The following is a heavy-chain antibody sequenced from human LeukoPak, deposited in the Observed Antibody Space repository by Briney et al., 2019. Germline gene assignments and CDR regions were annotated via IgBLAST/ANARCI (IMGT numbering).Heavy chain of an antibody. V-gene: IGHV3-66*01. CDR2: ISSGGDT. CDR1: GITVSANY. Sequence: PGGSLRLSCAVSGITVSANYMSWVRQAPGKGLEWVSLISSGGDTYYADSVKGRFTISRDNSKNTLYLQMNSLRAEDTAVYYCARVRLRYFDWLKTGPEYYFDYWGQGTLVTVSS. CDR3: ARVRLRYFDWLKTGPEYYFDY. D-gene: IGHD3-9*01. J-gene: IGHJ4*02.